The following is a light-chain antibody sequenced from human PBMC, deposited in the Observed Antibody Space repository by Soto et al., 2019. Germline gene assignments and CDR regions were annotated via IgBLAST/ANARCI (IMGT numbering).Light chain of an antibody. Sequence: DVVMTQSPLSLPVTLGQTASISCRSSRSLIYSYGNTYLNWFQQRPGQSPRRLTYKVSNRDSGVPDRFSGSGSGTDFTLKISRVEAEDVGVYYCMQGTHPFTFGHGTRLEI. CDR1: RSLIYSYGNTY. CDR3: MQGTHPFT. J-gene: IGKJ5*01. V-gene: IGKV2-30*01. CDR2: KVS.